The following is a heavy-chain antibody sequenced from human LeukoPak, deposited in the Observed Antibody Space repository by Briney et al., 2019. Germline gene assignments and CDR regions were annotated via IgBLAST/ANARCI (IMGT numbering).Heavy chain of an antibody. V-gene: IGHV1-46*01. D-gene: IGHD4-17*01. J-gene: IGHJ4*02. Sequence: AASVKVSCKASGYTFTSYYMHWVRQAPGQGLEWMGIINPSGGSTSCAQKFQGRVTMTRDTSTSTVYMELRSLRSEDTAVYYCARVRINYGELDYWGQGTLATVSS. CDR3: ARVRINYGELDY. CDR1: GYTFTSYY. CDR2: INPSGGST.